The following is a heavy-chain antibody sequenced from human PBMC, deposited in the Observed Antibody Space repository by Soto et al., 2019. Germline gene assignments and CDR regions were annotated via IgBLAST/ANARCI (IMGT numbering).Heavy chain of an antibody. V-gene: IGHV1-69*06. CDR1: GGTFSSYA. J-gene: IGHJ3*02. CDR2: IIPIFGTA. CDR3: TSLWYYDFWSGYREDAFDI. Sequence: SVKVSCKASGGTFSSYAISWVRQAPGQGLEWMGGIIPIFGTANYAQKFQGRVTITADKSTSTAYMELSSLRSEDTAVYYCTSLWYYDFWSGYREDAFDIWGQGTMVTVSS. D-gene: IGHD3-3*01.